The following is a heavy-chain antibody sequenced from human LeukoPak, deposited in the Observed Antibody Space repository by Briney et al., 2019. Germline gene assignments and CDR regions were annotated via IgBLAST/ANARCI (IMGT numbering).Heavy chain of an antibody. CDR2: IYYSGST. Sequence: PSETLSLTCTVSGGSISSSSYYWGWIRQPPGKGLEWIGSIYYSGSTYYNPSLKSRVTISVDTSKNQFSLKLSSVTAADTAVYYCARDRGNVLLWFGELTHWGQGTLVTVSS. CDR1: GGSISSSSYY. D-gene: IGHD3-10*01. CDR3: ARDRGNVLLWFGELTH. V-gene: IGHV4-39*07. J-gene: IGHJ4*02.